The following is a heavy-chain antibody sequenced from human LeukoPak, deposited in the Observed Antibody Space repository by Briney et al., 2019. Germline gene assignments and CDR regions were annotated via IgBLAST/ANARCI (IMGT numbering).Heavy chain of an antibody. V-gene: IGHV4-39*07. J-gene: IGHJ6*03. CDR2: IYYSGNT. CDR1: GGSISSSSYY. Sequence: SETLSLTCTVSGGSISSSSYYWGWIRQPPGKELDWIGSIYYSGNTYYNPSLKSRVTISVDTSKNQFSLKLSSVTAADTAVYYCARPLYYYYYYMDVWGKGTTVTVSS. CDR3: ARPLYYYYYYMDV.